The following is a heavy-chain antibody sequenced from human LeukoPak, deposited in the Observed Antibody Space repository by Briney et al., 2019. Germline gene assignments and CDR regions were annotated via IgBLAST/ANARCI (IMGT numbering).Heavy chain of an antibody. CDR2: ISYDGGNQ. CDR1: GFTFSTYV. Sequence: GGSLRLSCAASGFTFSTYVMHWVRQAPGKGLEWVALISYDGGNQYYADSVKGRFTISRDIPKSTLYLQLNSLRPEDTAVYYCAMRAVAGSHFNYFDYWGQGTLVTVSS. CDR3: AMRAVAGSHFNYFDY. D-gene: IGHD6-19*01. J-gene: IGHJ4*02. V-gene: IGHV3-30*04.